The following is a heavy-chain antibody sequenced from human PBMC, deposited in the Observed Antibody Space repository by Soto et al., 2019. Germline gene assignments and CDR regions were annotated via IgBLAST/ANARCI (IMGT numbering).Heavy chain of an antibody. V-gene: IGHV3-23*01. D-gene: IGHD6-13*01. Sequence: GSLRLSCAASGFTFSSYAMNWVRQVPGKGLEWVSVISGSGGSTYYADSVKGRFTISRDNSKNTLYLQMNSLRAEDTAVYYCARRGPGTYFDYWGQGTLVTVSS. J-gene: IGHJ4*02. CDR3: ARRGPGTYFDY. CDR1: GFTFSSYA. CDR2: ISGSGGST.